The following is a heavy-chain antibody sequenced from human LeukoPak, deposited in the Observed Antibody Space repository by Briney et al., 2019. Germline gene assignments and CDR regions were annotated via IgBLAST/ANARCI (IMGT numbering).Heavy chain of an antibody. D-gene: IGHD3-22*01. J-gene: IGHJ4*02. V-gene: IGHV3-23*01. CDR2: ISGSGGST. Sequence: SGGSLRLSCAASGFTFSSYAMSWVRQAPGKGLEWVSAISGSGGSTYYADSVKGRFTISRDNSKNTLYLQMNSLRAEDTAVYYCAKLPSSGYIRYYFDYWGQGTLVTVSS. CDR1: GFTFSSYA. CDR3: AKLPSSGYIRYYFDY.